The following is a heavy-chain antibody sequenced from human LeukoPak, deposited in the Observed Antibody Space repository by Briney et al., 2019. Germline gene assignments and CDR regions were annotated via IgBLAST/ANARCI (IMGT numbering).Heavy chain of an antibody. J-gene: IGHJ3*02. CDR1: GFTFSSYA. CDR3: AREDLNPSGDDAFDI. CDR2: ISGSGGST. Sequence: GGSLRLSCAASGFTFSSYAMSWVRQAPGKGLEWVSAISGSGGSTYYADSVKGRFTISRDNAKNSLYLQMNSLRDEDTAVYYCAREDLNPSGDDAFDIWGQGTMVTVSS. D-gene: IGHD3-10*01. V-gene: IGHV3-23*01.